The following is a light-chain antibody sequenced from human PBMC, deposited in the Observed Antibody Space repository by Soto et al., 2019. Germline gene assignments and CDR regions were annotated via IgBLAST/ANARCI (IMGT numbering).Light chain of an antibody. Sequence: EIVLTQSPGTLSLSPVERATLFFSSSQSVSGTYLAWYQQTPGQAPRLLIYGASTRATGIPDRFSGSGSGTDFTLTISRLEPEDFTVYYCQQYGTLPTTFGPGTKVDIK. V-gene: IGKV3-20*01. CDR3: QQYGTLPTT. J-gene: IGKJ3*01. CDR2: GAS. CDR1: QSVSGTY.